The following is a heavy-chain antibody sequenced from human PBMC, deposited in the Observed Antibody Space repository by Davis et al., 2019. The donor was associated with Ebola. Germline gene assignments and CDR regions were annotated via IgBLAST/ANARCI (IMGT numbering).Heavy chain of an antibody. CDR2: INPNSGGT. J-gene: IGHJ4*02. D-gene: IGHD1-26*01. V-gene: IGHV1-2*06. Sequence: ASVKVSCKASGYTFTGYYMHWVRQAPGQGLEWMGRINPNSGGTNYAQKFQGRVTMTRDTSISTAYMELSSLRVEDTAVYYCARMYSGSPEGGDYWGQGTLVIVSS. CDR3: ARMYSGSPEGGDY. CDR1: GYTFTGYY.